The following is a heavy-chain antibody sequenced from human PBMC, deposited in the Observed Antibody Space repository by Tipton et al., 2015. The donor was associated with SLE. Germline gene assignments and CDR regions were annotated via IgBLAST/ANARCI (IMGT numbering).Heavy chain of an antibody. CDR2: IKQDGSEK. CDR1: GFTFSSYW. D-gene: IGHD6-19*01. V-gene: IGHV3-7*01. Sequence: SLRLSCAASGFTFSSYWMSWVRQAPGKGLEWVANIKQDGSEKYYVDSVKGRFTISRDNAKNSLYLQMNSLRAEDTAVYYCTKEHSSGWPNLASWGQGTMVNVSS. J-gene: IGHJ5*02. CDR3: TKEHSSGWPNLAS.